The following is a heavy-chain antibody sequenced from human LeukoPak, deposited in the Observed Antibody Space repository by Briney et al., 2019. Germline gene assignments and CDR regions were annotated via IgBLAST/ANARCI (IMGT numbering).Heavy chain of an antibody. D-gene: IGHD6-13*01. V-gene: IGHV1-18*01. CDR3: ARGTQYSSSWWRVFDY. CDR2: ISAYNGNT. Sequence: ASVKVSCKASGYTFTSYGISWVRQAPGQGLEWMGWISAYNGNTNYAQKLQGRVTMTTDTSTSTAYMELRSLRSDDTAVYYCARGTQYSSSWWRVFDYWGQGTLVTVSS. CDR1: GYTFTSYG. J-gene: IGHJ4*02.